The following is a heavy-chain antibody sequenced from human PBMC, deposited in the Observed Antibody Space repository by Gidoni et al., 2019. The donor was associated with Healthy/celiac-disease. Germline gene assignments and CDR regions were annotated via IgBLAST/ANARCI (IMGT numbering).Heavy chain of an antibody. CDR2: ISSSGSTI. CDR3: ARTIVSGSGANYYYYYYMDV. CDR1: GFTFGDYF. D-gene: IGHD3-10*01. J-gene: IGHJ6*03. V-gene: IGHV3-11*01. Sequence: QVQLVEAGGGLVKPGGSLRRCCAASGFTFGDYFMSWIRQAPGKGLEWVSYISSSGSTIYYADSVKGRFTISRDNAKNSLYLQMNSLRAEDTAVYYCARTIVSGSGANYYYYYYMDVWGKGTTVTVSS.